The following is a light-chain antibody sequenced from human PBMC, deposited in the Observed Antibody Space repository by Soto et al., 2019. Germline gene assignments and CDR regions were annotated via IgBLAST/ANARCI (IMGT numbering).Light chain of an antibody. CDR2: GDT. Sequence: QSVLTQPPSVSGAPGQRVTISCTGSGSNIGAGYDVHWYQQLPGTAPKLLISGDTNRPSGVPDRFSASKSGTSASLAITGLQAEDEADYYCQSYDSILDGFGVFGGGTKLTVL. CDR3: QSYDSILDGFGV. V-gene: IGLV1-40*01. CDR1: GSNIGAGYD. J-gene: IGLJ3*02.